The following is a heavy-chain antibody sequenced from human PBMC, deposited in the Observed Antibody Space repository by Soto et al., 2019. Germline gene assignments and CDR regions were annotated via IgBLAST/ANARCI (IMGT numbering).Heavy chain of an antibody. Sequence: QVQLVESGGGLVKPGGSLRLSCAASGFTFSDYYMSWIRQAPGKGLEWVSYISSSSSYTNYADSVKGRFTISRDNAKKSLYLQMNRLRAEDTAVYYCARDDSGSLSQEFYYYGMDVWGQGTTVTVSS. CDR2: ISSSSSYT. D-gene: IGHD1-26*01. CDR1: GFTFSDYY. J-gene: IGHJ6*02. V-gene: IGHV3-11*05. CDR3: ARDDSGSLSQEFYYYGMDV.